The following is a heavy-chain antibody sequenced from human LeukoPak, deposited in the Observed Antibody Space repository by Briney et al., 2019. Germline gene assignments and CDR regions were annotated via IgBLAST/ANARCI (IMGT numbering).Heavy chain of an antibody. Sequence: SQTLSLTCAVSGGSVSSGGYSWSWIRQPPGNGLEWIGYIYHSGRASYNPSLKSRVTISLDRSRNHVSLNLTSVTAADTAVYYCARSGSTDFDYWGQGTLVTVSS. CDR3: ARSGSTDFDY. CDR2: IYHSGRA. V-gene: IGHV4-30-2*01. CDR1: GGSVSSGGYS. J-gene: IGHJ4*02. D-gene: IGHD5-12*01.